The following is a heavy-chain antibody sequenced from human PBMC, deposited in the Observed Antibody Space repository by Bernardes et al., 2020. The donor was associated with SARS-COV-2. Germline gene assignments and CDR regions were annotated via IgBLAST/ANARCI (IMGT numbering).Heavy chain of an antibody. D-gene: IGHD3-16*01. CDR1: GFTFSNYW. V-gene: IGHV3-7*04. Sequence: GGSLRLSCAASGFTFSNYWMTWVRQTPGKGLEWVANIKYDGNEKYYEDSVKGRFTISRDSAKNSVYLQMDSLRVDDTAVYYCARRKFGGRGYHFGYWGPGTLVTVSS. CDR2: IKYDGNEK. J-gene: IGHJ4*02. CDR3: ARRKFGGRGYHFGY.